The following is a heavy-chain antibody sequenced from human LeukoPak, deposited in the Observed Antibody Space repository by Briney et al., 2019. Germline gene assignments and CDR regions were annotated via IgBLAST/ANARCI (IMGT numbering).Heavy chain of an antibody. CDR1: GGTFSSYA. J-gene: IGHJ6*02. Sequence: ASVKVSCTASGGTFSSYAISWVRQAPGQGLEWMGRIIPILGIANYAQKFQGRVTITADKSTSTAYMELSSLRSEDTAVYYCARDHTAIRSDYYYYGMDVWGQGTTVTVSS. D-gene: IGHD5-18*01. CDR2: IIPILGIA. V-gene: IGHV1-69*04. CDR3: ARDHTAIRSDYYYYGMDV.